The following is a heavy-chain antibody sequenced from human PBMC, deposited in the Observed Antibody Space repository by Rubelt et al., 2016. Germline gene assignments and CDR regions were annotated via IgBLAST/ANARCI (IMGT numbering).Heavy chain of an antibody. D-gene: IGHD1-26*01. CDR3: ARDKPKGGGSYSSRADY. V-gene: IGHV4-39*07. CDR2: IYYSGST. J-gene: IGHJ4*02. Sequence: GLEWIGSIYYSGSTYYNPSLKSRVTISVDTSKNQFSLKLSSVTAADTAVYYCARDKPKGGGSYSSRADYWGQVTLVTVSS.